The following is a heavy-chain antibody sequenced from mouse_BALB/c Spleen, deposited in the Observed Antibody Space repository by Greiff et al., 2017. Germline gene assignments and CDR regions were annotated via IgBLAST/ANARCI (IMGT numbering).Heavy chain of an antibody. CDR2: IDPENGDT. V-gene: IGHV14-4*02. Sequence: VQLKESGAELVRSGASVKLSCTASGFNIKDYYMHWVKQRPEQGLEWIGWIDPENGDTEYAPKFQGKATMTADTSSNTAYLQLSSLTSEDTAVYYCNAWGGKPYYFDYWGQGTTLTVSS. J-gene: IGHJ2*01. CDR1: GFNIKDYY. CDR3: NAWGGKPYYFDY. D-gene: IGHD1-1*02.